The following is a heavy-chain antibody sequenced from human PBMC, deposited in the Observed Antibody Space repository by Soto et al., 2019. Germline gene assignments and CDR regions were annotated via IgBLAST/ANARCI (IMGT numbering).Heavy chain of an antibody. V-gene: IGHV3-23*01. CDR1: GFNVSTNY. Sequence: GGSLRLSCAASGFNVSTNYMTWVRQAPGKGLEWVSVISESGGSTHYADSVRGRFTVSRDNSKNSLSLRMNSLRDEDTAVYFCAKRSPYSSGWYSPIFDYWGQGALVTVSS. J-gene: IGHJ4*02. CDR3: AKRSPYSSGWYSPIFDY. CDR2: ISESGGST. D-gene: IGHD6-13*01.